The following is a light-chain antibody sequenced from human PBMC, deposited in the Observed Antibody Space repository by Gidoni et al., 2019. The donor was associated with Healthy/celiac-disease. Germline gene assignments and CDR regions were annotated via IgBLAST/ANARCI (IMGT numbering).Light chain of an antibody. Sequence: DIQMTQSPSTLSASVGDRVTITCRASQSLSSWLAWYQQKPGKAPKLLIYDASSLESGVPSRFSGSGSGTEFTLTISSLQPDDFATYYCQQYNSYLTFGGGTKVEIK. CDR1: QSLSSW. V-gene: IGKV1-5*01. J-gene: IGKJ4*01. CDR3: QQYNSYLT. CDR2: DAS.